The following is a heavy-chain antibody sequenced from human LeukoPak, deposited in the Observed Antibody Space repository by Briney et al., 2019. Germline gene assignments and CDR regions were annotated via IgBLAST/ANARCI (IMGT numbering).Heavy chain of an antibody. D-gene: IGHD3-16*01. J-gene: IGHJ4*02. CDR3: ARDGGAGAGPGSSDY. V-gene: IGHV3-21*01. Sequence: GGSLRLSCAASGVTFSSYSMNWVRQAPGKGLEWVSAITSSRKDKYYADSVKGRFTISRDNANNSLYMHMNSLTAEVTAVYSCARDGGAGAGPGSSDYWGQGTLVTVSS. CDR2: ITSSRKDK. CDR1: GVTFSSYS.